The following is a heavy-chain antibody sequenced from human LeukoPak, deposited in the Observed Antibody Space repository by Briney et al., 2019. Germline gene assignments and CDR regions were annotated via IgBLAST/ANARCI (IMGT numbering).Heavy chain of an antibody. CDR1: GGSISSSNW. J-gene: IGHJ3*02. CDR2: IYHSGST. D-gene: IGHD1-26*01. Sequence: SETLSLTCAVSGGSISSSNWWSWVRQPPGKGLEWIGEIYHSGSTNSNPSLKSRVTISVDKSKNQFSLKLSFVTAGDTAVYYCARASTVGGGAFDIWGQGTVVTVSS. V-gene: IGHV4-4*02. CDR3: ARASTVGGGAFDI.